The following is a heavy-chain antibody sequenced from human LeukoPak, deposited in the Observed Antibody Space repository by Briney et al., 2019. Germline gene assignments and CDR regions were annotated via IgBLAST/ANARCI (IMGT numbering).Heavy chain of an antibody. CDR1: GGSISSYY. CDR3: ARAAQRYYYDSSGYYHFDY. V-gene: IGHV4-59*01. D-gene: IGHD3-22*01. Sequence: PSETLSLTCTVSGGSISSYYWSWIRQPPGKGLEWIGYIYYSGSTNYNPSLKSRVTISVDTSKNQFSLKLSSVTGADTAVYYCARAAQRYYYDSSGYYHFDYWGQGTLVTVSS. CDR2: IYYSGST. J-gene: IGHJ4*02.